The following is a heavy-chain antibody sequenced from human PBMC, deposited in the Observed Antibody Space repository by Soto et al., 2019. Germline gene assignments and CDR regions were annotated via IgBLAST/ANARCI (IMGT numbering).Heavy chain of an antibody. Sequence: VASVKVSCKASGYTFTSYDINWVRQATGQGLEWMGWMNPNSGNTGYAQKFQGRVTMTRNTSISTAYMELSSLRSEDTAVYYCARGRYYDFWSGLDLPSIDYWGQGTLVTVSS. CDR3: ARGRYYDFWSGLDLPSIDY. J-gene: IGHJ4*02. D-gene: IGHD3-3*01. CDR2: MNPNSGNT. V-gene: IGHV1-8*01. CDR1: GYTFTSYD.